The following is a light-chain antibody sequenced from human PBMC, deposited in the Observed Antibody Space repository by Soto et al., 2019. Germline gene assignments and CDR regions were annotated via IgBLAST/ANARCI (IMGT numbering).Light chain of an antibody. CDR3: QQSYSTSS. CDR1: QSINSY. CDR2: AAS. J-gene: IGKJ4*01. V-gene: IGKV1-39*01. Sequence: DIQMTQSPSSLSASVGDRVTITCRASQSINSYLNWYQEKPGKAPKLLIYAASSLQIGVPSMFSGSGSGKDFTLTISSLQPEDFATYYCQQSYSTSSFGGGTKVEIK.